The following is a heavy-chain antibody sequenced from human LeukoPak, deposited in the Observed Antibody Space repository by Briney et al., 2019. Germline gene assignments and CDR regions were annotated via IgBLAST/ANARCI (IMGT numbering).Heavy chain of an antibody. D-gene: IGHD6-19*01. CDR3: ARVCSWSVADYYFDY. CDR2: IYYSGST. CDR1: GGSISSYY. V-gene: IGHV4-59*01. J-gene: IGHJ4*02. Sequence: SETLSLTCTVSGGSISSYYWSWIRQPPGKGLEWIGYIYYSGSTNYNPSLKSRVTISVDTSKNQFSLKLSSVTAADTAVYYCARVCSWSVADYYFDYWGQGSLVTVSS.